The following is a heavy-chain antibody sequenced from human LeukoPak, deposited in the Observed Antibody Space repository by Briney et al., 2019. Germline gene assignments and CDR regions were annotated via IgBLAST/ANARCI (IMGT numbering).Heavy chain of an antibody. CDR3: ARDRRWLRGSYGMDV. CDR1: GGSVSSGFYY. Sequence: PSETLSLTCTVSGGSVSSGFYYWTWIRQPPGKGLEWIGYIYYSGSTNYNPSLKSRVTISVDTSKNQFSLKLSSVTAADTAVYYCARDRRWLRGSYGMDVWGQGTTVTVSS. V-gene: IGHV4-61*01. D-gene: IGHD5-12*01. J-gene: IGHJ6*02. CDR2: IYYSGST.